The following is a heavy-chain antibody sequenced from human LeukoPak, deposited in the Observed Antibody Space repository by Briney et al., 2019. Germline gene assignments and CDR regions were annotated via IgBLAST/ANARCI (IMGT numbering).Heavy chain of an antibody. Sequence: GGSLRLSCAGSGFTFSSYSMNWVRQAPGKGLEWVSSISSSRSYTYYADSVKGRFTISRDNAKNSLYLQMNSLRAEDTAVYYCARLPAYCSSTSCYYDYWGQGTLVTVSS. J-gene: IGHJ4*02. D-gene: IGHD2-2*01. CDR3: ARLPAYCSSTSCYYDY. CDR1: GFTFSSYS. V-gene: IGHV3-21*01. CDR2: ISSSRSYT.